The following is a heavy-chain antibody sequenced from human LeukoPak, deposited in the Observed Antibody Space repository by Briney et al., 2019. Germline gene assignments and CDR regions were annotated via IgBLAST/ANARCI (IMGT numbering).Heavy chain of an antibody. CDR2: INHSGST. D-gene: IGHD1-1*01. Sequence: SETLSLTCAVYGGSFSDYYWNWIRQPPGQGQEWIGEINHSGSTNYNPSLKSRVTISVDTSKNQFSLKLSSVTAADTAVYYCARKGATGTTLAYFDLWGRGTLVTVSS. J-gene: IGHJ2*01. CDR1: GGSFSDYY. CDR3: ARKGATGTTLAYFDL. V-gene: IGHV4-34*01.